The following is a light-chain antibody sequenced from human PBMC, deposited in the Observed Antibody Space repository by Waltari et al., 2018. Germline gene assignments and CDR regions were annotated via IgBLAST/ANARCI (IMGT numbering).Light chain of an antibody. Sequence: DIQMTQSPSSRAAPVGERVTITCRASQGISKFLAWFRQKPGKAPESLIYGASSLQSGVPSRFSGSGSGTDFTLTISSLQPEDFASYYCQQYKTFPLTFGGGTKVEIK. CDR1: QGISKF. CDR2: GAS. CDR3: QQYKTFPLT. J-gene: IGKJ4*01. V-gene: IGKV1-16*01.